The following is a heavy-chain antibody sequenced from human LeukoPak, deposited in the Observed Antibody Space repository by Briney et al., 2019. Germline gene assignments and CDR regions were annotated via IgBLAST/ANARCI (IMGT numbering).Heavy chain of an antibody. CDR3: AGEDAHGGTHFDY. CDR2: IYYSGKT. J-gene: IGHJ4*02. V-gene: IGHV4-59*01. Sequence: SETLSLTCTVSGGSINSYYWSWIRQPPGGGLEWIGYIYYSGKTNYNPSLKSRATISLDASNNQFSLNLSSVAAADTAVYYCAGEDAHGGTHFDYWGQGTLVTVSS. CDR1: GGSINSYY. D-gene: IGHD4-23*01.